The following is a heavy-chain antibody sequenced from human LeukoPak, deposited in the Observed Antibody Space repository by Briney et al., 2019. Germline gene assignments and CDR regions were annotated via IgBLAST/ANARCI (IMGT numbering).Heavy chain of an antibody. J-gene: IGHJ4*02. Sequence: PRGSLRLSRAASGFTFRNYGMNWVRQAPGKGLEWVTIIWYDGSNKYYADSVKGRFIISRDNSKNTLYLQMNSLRAEDTAVYYCATVRGCGGDCYYLDYWGQGTLVTVSS. CDR3: ATVRGCGGDCYYLDY. CDR1: GFTFRNYG. V-gene: IGHV3-33*01. CDR2: IWYDGSNK. D-gene: IGHD2-21*02.